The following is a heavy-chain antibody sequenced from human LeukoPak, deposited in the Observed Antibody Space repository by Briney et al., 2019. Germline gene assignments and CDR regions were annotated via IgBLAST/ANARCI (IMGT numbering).Heavy chain of an antibody. D-gene: IGHD2-2*01. CDR2: INPNSGGT. CDR3: ARDNCRSTSCALSPYYYYGMDV. Sequence: ASVKVSCKASGYTSTGYYMHWVRQAPGQGLEWMGWINPNSGGTNYAQKFQGRVTMTRDTSISTAYMELSRLRSDDTAVYYCARDNCRSTSCALSPYYYYGMDVWGQGTTVTVSS. CDR1: GYTSTGYY. V-gene: IGHV1-2*02. J-gene: IGHJ6*02.